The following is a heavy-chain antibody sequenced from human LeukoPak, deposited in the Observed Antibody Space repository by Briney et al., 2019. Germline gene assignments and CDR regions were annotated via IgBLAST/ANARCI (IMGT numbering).Heavy chain of an antibody. CDR2: ISSSGSTI. V-gene: IGHV3-48*03. CDR3: AREKASTTGTTDYDY. CDR1: EFTFSSYE. J-gene: IGHJ4*02. D-gene: IGHD1-1*01. Sequence: PGGSLRLSRAASEFTFSSYEMNWVRQAPGKGLEWVSYISSSGSTILYADSVKGRFTISRDNAKNSLFLQMNSLRAGDTAVYYCAREKASTTGTTDYDYWGQGTLVTVSS.